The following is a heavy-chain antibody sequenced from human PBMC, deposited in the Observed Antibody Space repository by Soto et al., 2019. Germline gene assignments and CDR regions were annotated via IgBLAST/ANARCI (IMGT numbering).Heavy chain of an antibody. J-gene: IGHJ4*02. D-gene: IGHD3-16*02. CDR3: ARHGGGIASWFDN. CDR1: GDSIRSYY. CDR2: MYHSGST. Sequence: QGQLQESGPGLVKPSETLSLTCTVSGDSIRSYYWSWIRQPPGKGLEWIGHMYHSGSTNYNPSLKSRVTILVDTSKNQFCLILNSVTAADTAVYYCARHGGGIASWFDNWGQGTLVTVSS. V-gene: IGHV4-59*08.